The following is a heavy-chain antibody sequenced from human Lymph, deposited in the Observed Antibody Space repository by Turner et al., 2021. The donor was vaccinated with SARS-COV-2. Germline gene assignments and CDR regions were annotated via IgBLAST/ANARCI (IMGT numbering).Heavy chain of an antibody. J-gene: IGHJ4*02. CDR3: ARVLPYGDYFDF. V-gene: IGHV3-53*01. Sequence: EVQLVESGGGLIQPGGSLRLSCAASGFTVSSNYMSWVRQPPGKGLEWVSLIYSGGSTLYADSVKGRFTISRDNSKNTLYLQMNSLRADDTAVYYCARVLPYGDYFDFWGQGTLVTVSS. D-gene: IGHD4-17*01. CDR1: GFTVSSNY. CDR2: IYSGGST.